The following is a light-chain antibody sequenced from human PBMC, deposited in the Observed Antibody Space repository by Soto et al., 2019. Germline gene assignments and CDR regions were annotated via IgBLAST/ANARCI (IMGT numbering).Light chain of an antibody. CDR2: SDD. V-gene: IGLV1-44*01. J-gene: IGLJ1*01. Sequence: QSVRTQPPSASVTPGQRVTISCSGSSSNIGSNYVNWYQHLPGTAPKLLIYSDDQRPSGVPDRFSGSKSGTSASLAISGLQSEDEADYFCAAWNDNPNGPGYVFGTGTKVTVL. CDR1: SSNIGSNY. CDR3: AAWNDNPNGPGYV.